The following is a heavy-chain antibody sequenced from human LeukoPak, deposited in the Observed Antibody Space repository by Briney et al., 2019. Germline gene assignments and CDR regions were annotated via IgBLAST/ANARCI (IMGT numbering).Heavy chain of an antibody. CDR1: GGSFSGYY. D-gene: IGHD6-13*01. CDR2: INHSGST. CDR3: ARGTAAAGFDY. Sequence: SETLSLTCAVYGGSFSGYYWSWIRQPPGKGLEWIGEINHSGSTNYNPSLKSRVTISVDTSKNRFSLKLSSVTAADTAVYYCARGTAAAGFDYWGQGTLVTVSS. V-gene: IGHV4-34*01. J-gene: IGHJ4*02.